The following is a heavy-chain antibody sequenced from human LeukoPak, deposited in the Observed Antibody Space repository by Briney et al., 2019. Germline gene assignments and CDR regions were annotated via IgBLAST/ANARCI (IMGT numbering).Heavy chain of an antibody. D-gene: IGHD1-14*01. CDR2: FDHESGKT. J-gene: IGHJ4*02. Sequence: ASVKVSCKVSEYRLREQSLHWMRQAPGKGLEWVGGFDHESGKTLFAQKFQGRVSMTEDTDSDTAYMDLSGLRSEDTAVYYCAVFWVRRSIILFDYWGQGTLVTVSS. CDR3: AVFWVRRSIILFDY. CDR1: EYRLREQS. V-gene: IGHV1-24*01.